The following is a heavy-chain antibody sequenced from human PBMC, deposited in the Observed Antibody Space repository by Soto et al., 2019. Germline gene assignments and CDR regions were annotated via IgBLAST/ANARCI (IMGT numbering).Heavy chain of an antibody. V-gene: IGHV1-69*01. CDR2: VSPPSRTS. Sequence: QVQLVQSGAEVKKPGSSVKVSCKTSGVSFNNNGIGWVRQAPGHGLEWMGGVSPPSRTSNYARKFQGRISITADASTGTVNMELSSLTSDDTAQYYCARVLYYGSGSYSPYGMDVWGQGTTVTVSS. J-gene: IGHJ6*02. CDR1: GVSFNNNG. D-gene: IGHD3-10*01. CDR3: ARVLYYGSGSYSPYGMDV.